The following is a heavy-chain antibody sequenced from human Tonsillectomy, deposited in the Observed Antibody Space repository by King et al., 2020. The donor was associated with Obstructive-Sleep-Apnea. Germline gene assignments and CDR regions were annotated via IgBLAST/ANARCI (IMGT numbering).Heavy chain of an antibody. J-gene: IGHJ2*01. Sequence: QLQESGPGLVKPSETLSLTCTVSGGSVSSGSYYWSWIRQPPGKGLEWIGYIYYSGSTNYNPSLKSRVTISVDTSKNQFSLKLSSVTAADTAVYYCARDSGSSWPYWYFDLWGRGTLVTVSS. CDR1: GGSVSSGSYY. CDR3: ARDSGSSWPYWYFDL. D-gene: IGHD6-13*01. CDR2: IYYSGST. V-gene: IGHV4-61*01.